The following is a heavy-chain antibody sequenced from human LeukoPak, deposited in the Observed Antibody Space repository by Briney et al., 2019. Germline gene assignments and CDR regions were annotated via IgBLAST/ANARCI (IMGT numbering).Heavy chain of an antibody. CDR1: GYTFTGYY. CDR2: INPNSGGT. CDR3: ARVIQLWANFDY. D-gene: IGHD5-18*01. J-gene: IGHJ4*02. Sequence: ASVTVSFKASGYTFTGYYMHWVRQAPGQGLEWMGWINPNSGGTNYAQKFQGRVTMTRDTSISTAYMELSRLRSDDTAVYYCARVIQLWANFDYWGQGTLVTVSS. V-gene: IGHV1-2*02.